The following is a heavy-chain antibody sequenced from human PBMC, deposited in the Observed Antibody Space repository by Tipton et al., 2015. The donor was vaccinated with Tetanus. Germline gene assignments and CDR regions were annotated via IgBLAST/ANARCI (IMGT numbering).Heavy chain of an antibody. D-gene: IGHD6-13*01. CDR3: ARGWGSSWYYFDY. CDR2: IYYTGST. J-gene: IGHJ4*02. Sequence: TLSLTCSYSGGSISSGGSYWSWIRQHPANGLEWIGFIYYTGSTDYTPSLRSRVTMSVDTSKRQFSLKLNSVTAADTAVYYCARGWGSSWYYFDYWGQGILVTVSS. V-gene: IGHV4-31*03. CDR1: GGSISSGGSY.